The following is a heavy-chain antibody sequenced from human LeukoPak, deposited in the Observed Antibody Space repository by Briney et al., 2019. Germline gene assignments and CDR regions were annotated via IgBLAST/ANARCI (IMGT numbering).Heavy chain of an antibody. V-gene: IGHV4-59*08. Sequence: SETLSLTCTLSGGSISSYYWSWIRQPPGQGLEWIAYIYYSGSTNYNPSLKSRATISLDTSKNQFSLKLTSVTAADTAVYYCARFGGSYFAFEIWGQGTMVTVS. D-gene: IGHD1-26*01. CDR2: IYYSGST. J-gene: IGHJ3*02. CDR1: GGSISSYY. CDR3: ARFGGSYFAFEI.